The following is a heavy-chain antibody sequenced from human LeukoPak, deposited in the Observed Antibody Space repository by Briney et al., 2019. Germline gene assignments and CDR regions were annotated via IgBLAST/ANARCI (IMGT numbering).Heavy chain of an antibody. CDR2: ISSSSSTI. CDR1: GFTFSSYS. Sequence: PGGSLRLSCAASGFTFSSYSMNWVRQAPGKGLEWVSYISSSSSTIYYADSVKGRFTISRDNAKNSLYLQMNSLRAEDTAVYYCARGDIGGGSYYFDYWGQGTLVTVSS. D-gene: IGHD1-26*01. CDR3: ARGDIGGGSYYFDY. V-gene: IGHV3-48*01. J-gene: IGHJ4*02.